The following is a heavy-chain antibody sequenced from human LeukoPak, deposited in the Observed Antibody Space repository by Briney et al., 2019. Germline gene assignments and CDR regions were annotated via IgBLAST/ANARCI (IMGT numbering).Heavy chain of an antibody. V-gene: IGHV3-33*06. D-gene: IGHD3-22*01. Sequence: GGYLRLSCAASGFTFSSYGIHWVRQAPGKGLDWVAVIWYDGSNKYYADSVKGRFTISRDDSKNTLYLQMNSLRAEDTAVYYCAKDINYESRGYFIDYWGQGTLVTVSS. J-gene: IGHJ4*02. CDR3: AKDINYESRGYFIDY. CDR2: IWYDGSNK. CDR1: GFTFSSYG.